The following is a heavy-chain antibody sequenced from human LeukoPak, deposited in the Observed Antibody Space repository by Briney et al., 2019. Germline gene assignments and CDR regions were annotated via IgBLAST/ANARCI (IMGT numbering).Heavy chain of an antibody. CDR3: ASVPPAYCSSTSCPWYFDY. Sequence: SETLSLTCAVYGGSFSGYYWSWIRQPPGKGLEWIGEINHSGSTNYNPSLKSRVTISVDTSKNQFSLKLSSVTAADTAVYYCASVPPAYCSSTSCPWYFDYWGQGTLVTVSS. J-gene: IGHJ4*02. CDR1: GGSFSGYY. V-gene: IGHV4-34*01. CDR2: INHSGST. D-gene: IGHD2-2*01.